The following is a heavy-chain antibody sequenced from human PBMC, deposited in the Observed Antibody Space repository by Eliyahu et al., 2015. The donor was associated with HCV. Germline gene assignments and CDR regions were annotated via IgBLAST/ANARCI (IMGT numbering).Heavy chain of an antibody. CDR3: AKDSGVPAVIRYYYGMDV. J-gene: IGHJ6*02. D-gene: IGHD2-2*01. V-gene: IGHV3-23*01. CDR1: GFXFRXXX. Sequence: EVQLLESGGGLVQPGGSLRLSXAASGFXFRXXXLXWVRQAPGKGLGWVXGIXDXGGSTYYADSVKGRFTISRDNSKNTLYLQMNSLRAGDTAVYYCAKDSGVPAVIRYYYGMDVWGQGTTVTVSS. CDR2: IXDXGGST.